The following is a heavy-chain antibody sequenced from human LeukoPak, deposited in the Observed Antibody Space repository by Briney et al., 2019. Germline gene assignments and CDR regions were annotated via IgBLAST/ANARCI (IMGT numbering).Heavy chain of an antibody. V-gene: IGHV4-34*01. CDR2: INHSGST. CDR1: GGSFSGYY. D-gene: IGHD3-22*01. CDR3: ARGGDYDSSGYWATRRYYFDY. Sequence: SETLCLTCAVYGGSFSGYYWSWIRQPPGEGLEWIGEINHSGSTNYNPSLKSRVTISVDTSKNQFSLKLSSVTAADTAVYYCARGGDYDSSGYWATRRYYFDYWGQGTLVTVSS. J-gene: IGHJ4*02.